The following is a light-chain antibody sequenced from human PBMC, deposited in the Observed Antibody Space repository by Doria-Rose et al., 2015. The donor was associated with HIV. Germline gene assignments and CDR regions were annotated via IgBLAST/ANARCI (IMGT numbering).Light chain of an antibody. CDR2: GAS. CDR3: HQYASSRT. V-gene: IGKV3-20*01. Sequence: TQSPGTLSSSPGERATLSCRASQSVSANYLAWYQQRSGQSPRLLIYGASSRATDIPDRFSGSGSGTDFTLTISRLEPKDFAVYYCHQYASSRTFGQGTKVEIK. CDR1: QSVSANY. J-gene: IGKJ1*01.